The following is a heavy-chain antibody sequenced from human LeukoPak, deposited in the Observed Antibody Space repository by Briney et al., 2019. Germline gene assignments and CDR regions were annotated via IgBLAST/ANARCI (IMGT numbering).Heavy chain of an antibody. D-gene: IGHD2-15*01. CDR1: GFSFSSYW. Sequence: GGSLRLSCLAYGFSFSSYWMRWVRQAPGKGLEFVDNIKQDGGTKNYVDYGKVRFTISRDNAENSMYLQMRSLRAEDTALYYCARDSGWWSLDIWGQEIRVTV. V-gene: IGHV3-7*01. J-gene: IGHJ3*02. CDR2: IKQDGGTK. CDR3: ARDSGWWSLDI.